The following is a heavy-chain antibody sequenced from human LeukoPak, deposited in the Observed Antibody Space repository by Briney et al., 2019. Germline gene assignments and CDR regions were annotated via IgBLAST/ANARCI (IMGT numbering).Heavy chain of an antibody. D-gene: IGHD5-24*01. J-gene: IGHJ4*02. V-gene: IGHV1-24*01. Sequence: ASVKVSCKISGYTLTELSMHWVRQAPGKGLEWMGGFDPEDGETIYAQKFQGRVTMTEDTSTDTAYMELSSLRSEDTAVYYCATDGRDGYNSFDYWGQGTLVTVSS. CDR1: GYTLTELS. CDR3: ATDGRDGYNSFDY. CDR2: FDPEDGET.